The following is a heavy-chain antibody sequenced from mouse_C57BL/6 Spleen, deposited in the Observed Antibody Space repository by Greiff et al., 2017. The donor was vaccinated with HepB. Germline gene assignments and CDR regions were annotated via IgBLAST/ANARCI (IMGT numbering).Heavy chain of an antibody. Sequence: QVQLQQPGAELVMPGASVKLSCKASGYTFTSYWMHWVKQRPGQGLEWIGEIDPSDSYTNYNQKFKGKSTLTVDKSSSTAYMQLSSLTSEDSAVYYCAKGGAYAMDYGGQGTSVTVSS. J-gene: IGHJ4*01. CDR3: AKGGAYAMDY. V-gene: IGHV1-69*01. CDR1: GYTFTSYW. CDR2: IDPSDSYT. D-gene: IGHD3-1*01.